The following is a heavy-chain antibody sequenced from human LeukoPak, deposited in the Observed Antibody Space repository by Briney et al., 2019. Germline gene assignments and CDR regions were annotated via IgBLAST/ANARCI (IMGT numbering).Heavy chain of an antibody. D-gene: IGHD3-3*01. CDR1: GSTINLYR. V-gene: IGHV3-7*01. J-gene: IGHJ4*02. Sequence: PGGPLRLSCAASGSTINLYRMSWVPQAPGKGLEGVANIKQDGSDKYYVDSVKGRFTISRDNAKNSLSLQMNGLRAEDTAVYYCATVRSGYVFDYWGQGTLVTVSS. CDR3: ATVRSGYVFDY. CDR2: IKQDGSDK.